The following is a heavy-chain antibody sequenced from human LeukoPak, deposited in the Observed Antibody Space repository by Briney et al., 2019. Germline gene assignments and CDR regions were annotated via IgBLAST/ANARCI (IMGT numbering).Heavy chain of an antibody. CDR1: GASISSSNYY. CDR2: IYHSGRT. V-gene: IGHV4-39*01. CDR3: ARVPGGALNWFDP. Sequence: SETLSLTCSVSGASISSSNYYWAWIRQPPGKGLEWIGSIYHSGRTYYNPSLKSRVTISVDTSKNQFSLKLRSVTAADTSVYYCARVPGGALNWFDPWGQGTLVTVSS. J-gene: IGHJ5*02. D-gene: IGHD1-1*01.